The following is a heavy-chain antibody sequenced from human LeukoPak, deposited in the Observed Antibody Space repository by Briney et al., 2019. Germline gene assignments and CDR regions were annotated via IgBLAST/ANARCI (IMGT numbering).Heavy chain of an antibody. V-gene: IGHV4-59*01. CDR3: ARVTRYFDGLSQGFDT. Sequence: PSETLSLTCTVSGGSISSYYWSWIRQPPGKGLEWIGYIYYSGSTNYNPSLKSRVTISVDTSKNQFSLKPSSVTAADTAVYSCARVTRYFDGLSQGFDTWGQGTLVTVSS. D-gene: IGHD3-9*01. CDR1: GGSISSYY. CDR2: IYYSGST. J-gene: IGHJ5*02.